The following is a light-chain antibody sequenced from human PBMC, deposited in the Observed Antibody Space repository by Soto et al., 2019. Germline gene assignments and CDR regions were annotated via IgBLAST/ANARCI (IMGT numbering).Light chain of an antibody. CDR3: CSWAGSNTFYF. V-gene: IGLV2-23*02. Sequence: QSVLTQPASVSGSPGQSITISCTGTSSDVGSYNLVSWYQQLPGKAPKLIIYEVSRRPSGVSNRFSGSKSGNTASLTISGLQAEDVADYYCCSWAGSNTFYFFGTGTKVTVL. CDR2: EVS. CDR1: SSDVGSYNL. J-gene: IGLJ1*01.